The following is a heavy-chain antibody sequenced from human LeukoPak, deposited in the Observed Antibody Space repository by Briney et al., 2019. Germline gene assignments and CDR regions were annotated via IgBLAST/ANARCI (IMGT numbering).Heavy chain of an antibody. CDR3: SRARVYSSSSDFQH. J-gene: IGHJ1*01. V-gene: IGHV5-51*01. CDR2: IYPGDSDT. D-gene: IGHD6-6*01. Sequence: GESLKIYCQGSGYSFTNYWIGWVRQMPGKGLEWMGIIYPGDSDTRYSPSFQGQVTISADKSISTAYLQWSRLKASDTAMYYCSRARVYSSSSDFQHWGQGTLVTVSS. CDR1: GYSFTNYW.